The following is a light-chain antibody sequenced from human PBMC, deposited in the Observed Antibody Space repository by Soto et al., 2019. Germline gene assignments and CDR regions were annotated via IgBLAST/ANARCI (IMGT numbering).Light chain of an antibody. CDR3: AAWDDSLNGPV. CDR2: SNN. J-gene: IGLJ2*01. Sequence: QSVLTQPPSASGTPGQRVTISCSGSSYNIGSNTVNLYQQLPGTAPKLLIYSNNQRPSGVPDRFSGSKSGTSASLAISGLQSEDEADYYCAAWDDSLNGPVFGGGTPLTVL. V-gene: IGLV1-44*01. CDR1: SYNIGSNT.